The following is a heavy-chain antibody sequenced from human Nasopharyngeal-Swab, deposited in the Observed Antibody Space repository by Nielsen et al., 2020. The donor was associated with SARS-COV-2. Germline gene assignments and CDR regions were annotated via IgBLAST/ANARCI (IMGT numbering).Heavy chain of an antibody. D-gene: IGHD3-10*01. J-gene: IGHJ5*02. V-gene: IGHV4-61*05. Sequence: WIRQPPGKGLEWIGNIHYSENTSYNPSLKSRVTISVDKSKNQFSLKLSSVTAADTAVYYCARVVKSLDHITMVQGVRTLDPWGQGTLITVSS. CDR3: ARVVKSLDHITMVQGVRTLDP. CDR2: IHYSENT.